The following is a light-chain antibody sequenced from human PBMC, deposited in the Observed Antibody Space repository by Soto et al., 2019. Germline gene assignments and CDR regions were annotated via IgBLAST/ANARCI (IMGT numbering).Light chain of an antibody. CDR2: EAN. CDR3: QSYQSGNVV. Sequence: NFMLTQPHSVSESPGKTVPISCTRSSGSIARNYVQWYQHRPGRAPTPVIYEANERPSGVPYRFSGSIDSSSNSASLTISGLKPDDEADYDCQSYQSGNVVFGGGTQLTVL. J-gene: IGLJ2*01. V-gene: IGLV6-57*04. CDR1: SGSIARNY.